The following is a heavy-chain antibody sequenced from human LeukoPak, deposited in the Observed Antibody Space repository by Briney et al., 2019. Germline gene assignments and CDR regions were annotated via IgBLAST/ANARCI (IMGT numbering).Heavy chain of an antibody. CDR2: IIPIFGTA. CDR1: GGTFSSYA. V-gene: IGHV1-69*05. CDR3: ARDHPGGYYGMDV. D-gene: IGHD1-26*01. Sequence: SVKVSCKASGGTFSSYAISWVRQAPGQGLEWMGGIIPIFGTANYAQKFQGRVTITRDTSASTAYMELSSLRSEDTAVYYCARDHPGGYYGMDVWGQGTTVTVSS. J-gene: IGHJ6*02.